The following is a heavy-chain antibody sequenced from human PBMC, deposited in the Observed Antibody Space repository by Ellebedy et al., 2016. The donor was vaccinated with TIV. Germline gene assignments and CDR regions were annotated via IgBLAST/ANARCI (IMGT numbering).Heavy chain of an antibody. CDR1: GFTISNNY. Sequence: GESLKISXAASGFTISNNYMSWVRQAPGKGLEWVAILHSGGTTFYADSVKGRFTISRDSSKNTLYLQMNSLRVEDTAVYYCARAPTVTSVFDCWGQGTLVTASS. D-gene: IGHD4-17*01. CDR3: ARAPTVTSVFDC. J-gene: IGHJ4*02. V-gene: IGHV3-53*01. CDR2: LHSGGTT.